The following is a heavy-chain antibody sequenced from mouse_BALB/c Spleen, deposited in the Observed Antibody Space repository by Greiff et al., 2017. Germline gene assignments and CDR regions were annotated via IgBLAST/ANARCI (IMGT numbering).Heavy chain of an antibody. D-gene: IGHD1-1*01. CDR1: GYTFTDYN. CDR2: IYPYNGGT. V-gene: IGHV1S29*02. Sequence: EVQLQQSGPELVKPGASVKISCKASGYTFTDYNMHWVKQSHGKSLEWIGYIYPYNGGTGYNQKFKSKATLTVDNSSSTAYMELRSLTSEDSAVYYCARERVVGDYYAMDYWGQGTSVTVSS. J-gene: IGHJ4*01. CDR3: ARERVVGDYYAMDY.